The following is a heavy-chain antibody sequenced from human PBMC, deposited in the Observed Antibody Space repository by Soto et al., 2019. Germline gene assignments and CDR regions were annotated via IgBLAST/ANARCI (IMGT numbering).Heavy chain of an antibody. Sequence: GGSLRLSCTASGFTFGDYAMSWFRQAPGMGLEWVGFIRSKAHGGTTEYAASVKGRFTISRDDSKSIAYLQMNSLKTEDTAEYYCTTEKSGSLDNWGRGTLVTVSS. V-gene: IGHV3-49*03. J-gene: IGHJ4*02. D-gene: IGHD1-26*01. CDR1: GFTFGDYA. CDR2: IRSKAHGGTT. CDR3: TTEKSGSLDN.